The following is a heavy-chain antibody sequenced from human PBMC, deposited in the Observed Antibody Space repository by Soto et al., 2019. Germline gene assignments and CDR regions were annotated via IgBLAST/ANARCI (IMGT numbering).Heavy chain of an antibody. J-gene: IGHJ6*03. CDR2: ISSSSTI. Sequence: GGSLRLSCAASGFTFSSYSMNWVRQAPGKGLEWVSYISSSSTIYYADSVKGRFTISRDNAKNSLYLQMNSLRAEDTAVYYCASEDFWSGYRAPGYMDVWGKGTTVTVSS. D-gene: IGHD3-3*01. V-gene: IGHV3-48*01. CDR1: GFTFSSYS. CDR3: ASEDFWSGYRAPGYMDV.